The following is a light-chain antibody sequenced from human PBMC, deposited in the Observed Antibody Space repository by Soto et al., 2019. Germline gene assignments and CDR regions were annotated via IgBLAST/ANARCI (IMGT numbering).Light chain of an antibody. CDR2: HDS. J-gene: IGLJ2*01. V-gene: IGLV3-21*04. CDR3: HVWDSSSDHVV. Sequence: SYELTQPPSVSVAPGKTAKITCWGNNIGSKSVHWYQQKPGQAPVLVIYHDSARPSGIPERFSGYNSGNTATLTISRVEAGDEADYYCHVWDSSSDHVVFGGGTQLTVL. CDR1: NIGSKS.